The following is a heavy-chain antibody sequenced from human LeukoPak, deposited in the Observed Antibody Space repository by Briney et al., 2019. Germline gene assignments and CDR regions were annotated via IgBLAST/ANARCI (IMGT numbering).Heavy chain of an antibody. CDR2: ISGDGGSTST. Sequence: GGSLRLSCAASGFTFDDYAMHWVRQVPGKGLEWVSLISGDGGSTSTYYADSVKGRFTISRDNSKNSLYLQMNSLRTEGTALYYCAKDSLGRNYYFYYMDVWGRGTTVTVSS. CDR3: AKDSLGRNYYFYYMDV. J-gene: IGHJ6*03. V-gene: IGHV3-43*02. D-gene: IGHD1-1*01. CDR1: GFTFDDYA.